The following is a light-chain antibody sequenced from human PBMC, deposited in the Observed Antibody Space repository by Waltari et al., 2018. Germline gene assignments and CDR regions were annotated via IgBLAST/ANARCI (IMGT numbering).Light chain of an antibody. V-gene: IGKV3-15*01. CDR1: QSVSSN. Sequence: IVMTQSPATLSVSPGDRATLSCRASQSVSSNLAWYQQKPGQAPRLLSYGASTRPTDIPARFSGSGSGTEFTLTISSLQSEDFAVYSCQQYNIWPPGTFGPGTKVDL. CDR2: GAS. J-gene: IGKJ3*01. CDR3: QQYNIWPPGT.